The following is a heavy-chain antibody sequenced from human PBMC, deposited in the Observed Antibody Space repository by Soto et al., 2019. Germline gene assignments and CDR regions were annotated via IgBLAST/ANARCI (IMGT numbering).Heavy chain of an antibody. Sequence: PGGSLRLSCAASGFTFSSYGMHWFRQAPGKGLEWVAVIWYDGSNKYYADSVKGRFTISRDNSKNTLYLQMNSLRAEDTAVYYCARDPSIAARPGIDYYYGMDVWGQGTTVTVSS. V-gene: IGHV3-33*01. CDR3: ARDPSIAARPGIDYYYGMDV. D-gene: IGHD6-6*01. J-gene: IGHJ6*02. CDR2: IWYDGSNK. CDR1: GFTFSSYG.